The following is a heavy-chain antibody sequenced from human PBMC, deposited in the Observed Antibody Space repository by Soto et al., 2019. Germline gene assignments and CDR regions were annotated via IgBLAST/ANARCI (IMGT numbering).Heavy chain of an antibody. CDR3: ARAKSVLLWFGEQSNFDP. CDR1: GGSFSGYY. Sequence: SETLSLTCAVYGGSFSGYYWSWIRQPPGKGLEWIGEINHSGSTNYNPSLKSRVTISVDTSKNQFSLKLSSVTAADTAVYYCARAKSVLLWFGEQSNFDPWGQGTLVTVSS. J-gene: IGHJ5*02. D-gene: IGHD3-10*01. V-gene: IGHV4-34*01. CDR2: INHSGST.